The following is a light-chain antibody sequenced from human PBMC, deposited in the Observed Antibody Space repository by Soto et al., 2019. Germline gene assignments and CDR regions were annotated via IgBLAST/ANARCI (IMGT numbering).Light chain of an antibody. CDR3: QSYDSSNHVV. CDR2: EDN. CDR1: SGSIASNY. Sequence: NFMLTQPHPVSESPGKTGTISCTRSSGSIASNYVHWYPQRPGSSPTTVIYEDNQRPSGVPDRFSGSIDSSSNSASLTISGLKTEDEADYYCQSYDSSNHVVFGGGTKLTVL. J-gene: IGLJ2*01. V-gene: IGLV6-57*01.